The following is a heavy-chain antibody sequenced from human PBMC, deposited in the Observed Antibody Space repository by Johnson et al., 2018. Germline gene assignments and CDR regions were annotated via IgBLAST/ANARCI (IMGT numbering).Heavy chain of an antibody. Sequence: VQLVESGGGLVQPGRSLRLSCTASGFTFGDYAMSWFRQAPGKGLEWVGFIRSKAYGGTTEYAASVKGRLTISRDDSKNTLYLQMNSLRAEDTAVYYCAKVGHYGDHAFDIWGQGTMVTVSS. CDR3: AKVGHYGDHAFDI. CDR2: IRSKAYGGTT. V-gene: IGHV3-49*03. CDR1: GFTFGDYA. D-gene: IGHD4-17*01. J-gene: IGHJ3*02.